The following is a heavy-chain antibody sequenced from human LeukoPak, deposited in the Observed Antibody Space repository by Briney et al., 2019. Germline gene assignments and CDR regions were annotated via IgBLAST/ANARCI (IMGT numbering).Heavy chain of an antibody. V-gene: IGHV4-34*10. CDR2: IHHSGGT. CDR1: GESMIGHY. CDR3: ARHKGGRYSGSYLDY. Sequence: SETLSLTCAVYGESMIGHYWTWIRQPPGKRLEWIGEIHHSGGTNSNPSLKNRVTMSIDMSKNQFSLKLNSVTAADTALYYCARHKGGRYSGSYLDYWGQATLVTVSS. D-gene: IGHD1-26*01. J-gene: IGHJ4*02.